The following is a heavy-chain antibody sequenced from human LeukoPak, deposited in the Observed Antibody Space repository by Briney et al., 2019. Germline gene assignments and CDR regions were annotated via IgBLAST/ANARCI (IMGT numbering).Heavy chain of an antibody. Sequence: GGSLRLSCAASGFTFSSYAMSWVRQAPGKGLEWVSAISGSGGSTYYADSVKGRFTISRDNSKNTLYLQMNSLRAEDTAVYYCARDGCSSTSCYEWYYYGMDVWGQGTTVTVSS. CDR3: ARDGCSSTSCYEWYYYGMDV. CDR2: ISGSGGST. CDR1: GFTFSSYA. J-gene: IGHJ6*02. D-gene: IGHD2-2*01. V-gene: IGHV3-23*01.